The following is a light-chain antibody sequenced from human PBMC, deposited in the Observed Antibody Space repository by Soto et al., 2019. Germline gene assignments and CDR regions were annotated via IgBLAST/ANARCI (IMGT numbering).Light chain of an antibody. CDR3: CSYAGNTIVV. CDR1: SSDVGSYNL. V-gene: IGLV2-23*01. Sequence: QSALTQPASVSGSPGQSITISCTGTSSDVGSYNLVSWYQQHPGQAPKLMIYEASKRPSGVSNRFSGSKSANTASLTISGLQAEDEADYYCCSYAGNTIVVFGGGTKLTVL. CDR2: EAS. J-gene: IGLJ2*01.